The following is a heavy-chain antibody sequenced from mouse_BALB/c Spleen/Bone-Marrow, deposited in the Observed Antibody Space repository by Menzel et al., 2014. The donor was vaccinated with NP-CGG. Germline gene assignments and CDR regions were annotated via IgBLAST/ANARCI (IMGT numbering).Heavy chain of an antibody. Sequence: QVQLQQSRAELAKPGASVKMSCKASGYTFTSYWMHWIKQRPGQGLEWIGYINPSTGYTEYNQTFKGKATLTAVKSSTTAYMQLSSLTSEDSAVYYCARDDYDAFAYWGQGTLVTVSA. V-gene: IGHV1-7*01. J-gene: IGHJ3*01. CDR1: GYTFTSYW. CDR3: ARDDYDAFAY. D-gene: IGHD2-4*01. CDR2: INPSTGYT.